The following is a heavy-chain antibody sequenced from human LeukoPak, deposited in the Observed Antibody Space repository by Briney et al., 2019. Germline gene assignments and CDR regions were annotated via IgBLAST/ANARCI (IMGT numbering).Heavy chain of an antibody. CDR1: GGSISSHY. V-gene: IGHV4-59*11. D-gene: IGHD6-13*01. Sequence: SETLSLTCTDSGGSISSHYWSWIGQPPGKGGEWIGYIYYSWSTNYNPSLKSRVTISVDTSKNQFSLKLGSVTAADTAVYYCARVEIAAADAFDIWGQGTMVTVSS. CDR3: ARVEIAAADAFDI. J-gene: IGHJ3*02. CDR2: IYYSWST.